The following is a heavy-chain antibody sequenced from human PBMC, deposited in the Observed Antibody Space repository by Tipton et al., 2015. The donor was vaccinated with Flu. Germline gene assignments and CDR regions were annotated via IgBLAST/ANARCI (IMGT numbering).Heavy chain of an antibody. J-gene: IGHJ4*02. D-gene: IGHD3-10*01. Sequence: SLRLSCAASGFTFSSYAMSWVRQAPGKGLEWVSAISGSGGSTYYADSVKGRFTISRDNSKNTLYLQMNSLRAEDTAVYYCAKVVRGPYYYGSGSYGAGGYFDYWGQGTLVTVSS. CDR2: ISGSGGST. CDR3: AKVVRGPYYYGSGSYGAGGYFDY. V-gene: IGHV3-23*01. CDR1: GFTFSSYA.